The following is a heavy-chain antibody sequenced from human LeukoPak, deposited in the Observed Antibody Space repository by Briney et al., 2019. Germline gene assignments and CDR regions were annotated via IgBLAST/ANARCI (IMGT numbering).Heavy chain of an antibody. CDR2: IYASGST. CDR3: ARGRWELLPHFDY. J-gene: IGHJ4*02. Sequence: PSQTLSLTCTVSGGSISSGSYYWSWIRQPAGKGLEWIGRIYASGSTNYNPSLKSRVTISVDTSKNQFSLKLSSVTAADTAVYHCARGRWELLPHFDYWGQGTLVTVSS. CDR1: GGSISSGSYY. D-gene: IGHD1-26*01. V-gene: IGHV4-61*02.